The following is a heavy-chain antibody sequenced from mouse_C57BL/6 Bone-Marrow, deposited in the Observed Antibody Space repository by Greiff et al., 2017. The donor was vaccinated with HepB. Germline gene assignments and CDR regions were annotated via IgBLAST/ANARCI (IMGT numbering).Heavy chain of an antibody. CDR3: ARGLRFFYYAMDY. D-gene: IGHD2-4*01. CDR1: GYTFTSYG. Sequence: VQGVESGAELARPGASVKLSCKASGYTFTSYGISWVKQRTGQGLEWIGEIYPRSGNTYYNEKFKGKATLTADKSSSTAYMELRSLTSEDSAVYFCARGLRFFYYAMDYWGQGTSVTVSS. J-gene: IGHJ4*01. CDR2: IYPRSGNT. V-gene: IGHV1-81*01.